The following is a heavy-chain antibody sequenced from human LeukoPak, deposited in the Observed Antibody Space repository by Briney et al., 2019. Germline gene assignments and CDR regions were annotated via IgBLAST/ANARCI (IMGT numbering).Heavy chain of an antibody. V-gene: IGHV3-33*01. Sequence: GRSLRLSCAASGFTFSNYGMHWVRQAPGKGLERVAVIWYDGSDKYHADSVKGRFTISRDNSKNTLYLQMNSLRVEDTAVYYCARPVVLGAYLRGAYYFDSWGQGTLVTVSS. CDR3: ARPVVLGAYLRGAYYFDS. J-gene: IGHJ4*02. D-gene: IGHD3-16*01. CDR1: GFTFSNYG. CDR2: IWYDGSDK.